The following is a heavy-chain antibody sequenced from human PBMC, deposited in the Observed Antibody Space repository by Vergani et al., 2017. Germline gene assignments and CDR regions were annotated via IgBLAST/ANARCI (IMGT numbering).Heavy chain of an antibody. Sequence: QVQLVESGGGVVQPGRSLRLSCAASGFTFSSYAMHWVRQAPGKGLEWVAVISYDGSNKYYAHAVKGRFTISRNNSKNTLYLQMNSLRAEDTAVYYCARDMAYYEDSSGYYDAFDIWGQGTMVTVSS. CDR2: ISYDGSNK. J-gene: IGHJ3*02. D-gene: IGHD3-22*01. CDR3: ARDMAYYEDSSGYYDAFDI. V-gene: IGHV3-30*01. CDR1: GFTFSSYA.